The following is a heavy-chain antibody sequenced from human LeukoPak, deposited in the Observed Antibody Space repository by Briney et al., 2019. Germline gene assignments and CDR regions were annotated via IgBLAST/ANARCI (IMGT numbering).Heavy chain of an antibody. D-gene: IGHD1-26*01. J-gene: IGHJ4*02. CDR2: IKSSGSST. Sequence: GGSLRLSCAASGFTFSTYVMSWVRQAPGKGLEWVSTIKSSGSSTNYADSVKGRFTISRDNSKNTLFLQMNSPRAEDTAVYYCAMHSGSSRWHQFDYWGQGTLVTVSS. CDR1: GFTFSTYV. CDR3: AMHSGSSRWHQFDY. V-gene: IGHV3-23*05.